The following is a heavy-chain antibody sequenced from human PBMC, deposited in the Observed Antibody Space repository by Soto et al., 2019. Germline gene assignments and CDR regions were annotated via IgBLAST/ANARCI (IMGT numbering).Heavy chain of an antibody. Sequence: QVQLVQSGAEVKKPGASVKVSCKASGYTFTSYGISWVRQAPGQGLEWMGWISAYNGNTNYAQKLQGRVTMTTDTSTSTAYMELRSLRSDDTAVYYCARRYCISTSCYMGRLPNYTPPRGYYYYGMDVWGQGTTVTVSS. V-gene: IGHV1-18*01. J-gene: IGHJ6*02. D-gene: IGHD2-2*02. CDR3: ARRYCISTSCYMGRLPNYTPPRGYYYYGMDV. CDR1: GYTFTSYG. CDR2: ISAYNGNT.